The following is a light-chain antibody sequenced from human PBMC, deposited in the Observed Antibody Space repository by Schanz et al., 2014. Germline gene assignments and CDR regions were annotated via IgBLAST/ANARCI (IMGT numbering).Light chain of an antibody. V-gene: IGKV3-11*01. Sequence: EIVLTQSPATLSLSPGERATLSCRASQSVSSNLAWFQQKPGQAPRLLIYGASTRATGFPARFSGSGSGTDFTLTISSLEPEDFAVYYCQQRYNWPSITFGQGTRLEIK. CDR3: QQRYNWPSIT. J-gene: IGKJ5*01. CDR1: QSVSSN. CDR2: GAS.